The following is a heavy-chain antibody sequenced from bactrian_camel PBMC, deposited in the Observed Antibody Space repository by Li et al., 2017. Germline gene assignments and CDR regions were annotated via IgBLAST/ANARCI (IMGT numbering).Heavy chain of an antibody. D-gene: IGHD1*01. CDR1: ELTFSSYY. V-gene: IGHV3-2*01. CDR2: IYSDGSKP. J-gene: IGHJ4*01. Sequence: HVQLVESGGALVQPGGSLRLSCAASELTFSSYYMSWVRQAPGKGLEWVSSIYSDGSKPYYADSVKGRFTISKDNAQNTVYLQMNSLKSEDTALYYCARGGEWAFNWFGQGTQVTVS.